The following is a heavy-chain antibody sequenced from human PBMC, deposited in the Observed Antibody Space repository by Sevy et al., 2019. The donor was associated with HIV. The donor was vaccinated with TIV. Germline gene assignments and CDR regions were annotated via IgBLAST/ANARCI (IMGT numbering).Heavy chain of an antibody. CDR3: AQVGGSKWELFEFYAMDV. CDR2: ISYDGTNQ. CDR1: GISFNNYG. V-gene: IGHV3-30*18. J-gene: IGHJ6*02. Sequence: GESLKISCAASGISFNNYGMHWVRRAPGKGLEWLAVISYDGTNQYYADSVKGRFTISRDDSKNTLYLQMNSLRVEDTAVYYCAQVGGSKWELFEFYAMDVWGQGTTVTVSS. D-gene: IGHD1-26*01.